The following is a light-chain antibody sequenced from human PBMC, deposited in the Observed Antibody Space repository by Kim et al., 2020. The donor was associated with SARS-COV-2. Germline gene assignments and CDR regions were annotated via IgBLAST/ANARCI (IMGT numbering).Light chain of an antibody. V-gene: IGKV1-33*01. CDR3: QQFRT. CDR2: DAS. Sequence: DIQMTQSPSSLSASVGDSVTITCQASQDITNYLHWYQQKPGKAPKLLIYDASNLETGVPSRFSGSGSGTKFTFTISSLQPEDIATYYCQQFRTFGQGTKLEI. CDR1: QDITNY. J-gene: IGKJ2*02.